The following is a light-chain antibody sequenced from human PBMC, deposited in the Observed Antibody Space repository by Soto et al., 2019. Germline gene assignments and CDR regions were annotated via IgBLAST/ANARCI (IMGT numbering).Light chain of an antibody. V-gene: IGKV1-33*01. CDR3: QQYDDIPV. CDR2: DAS. CDR1: QDIGHY. Sequence: DIQMTQSPPSVSASVGDRVTITCQARQDIGHYLNWYQQRPGEAPNLLIYDASTLQSGAPSRFTGSGSGTIFTFTISRLQPEDVATYYCQQYDDIPVFGPGTKV. J-gene: IGKJ3*01.